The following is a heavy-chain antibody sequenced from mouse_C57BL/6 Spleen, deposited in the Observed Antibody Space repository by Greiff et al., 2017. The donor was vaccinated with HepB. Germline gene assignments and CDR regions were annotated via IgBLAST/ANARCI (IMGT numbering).Heavy chain of an antibody. CDR2: IYPGSGST. CDR1: GYTFTSYW. V-gene: IGHV1-55*01. D-gene: IGHD1-1*01. J-gene: IGHJ2*01. Sequence: QVQLQQPGAELVKPGASVKMSCKASGYTFTSYWITWVKQRPGQGLEWIGDIYPGSGSTNYNEKFKSKATLTVDTSSSTAYMQLSSLTSEDSAVYYWARRYGSRGYFDYWGQGTTLTVSS. CDR3: ARRYGSRGYFDY.